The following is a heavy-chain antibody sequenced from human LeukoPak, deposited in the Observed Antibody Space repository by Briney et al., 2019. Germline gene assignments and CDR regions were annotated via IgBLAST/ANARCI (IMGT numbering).Heavy chain of an antibody. J-gene: IGHJ6*02. D-gene: IGHD3-3*01. Sequence: GGSLRLSCAASGFTFDDYAMHWVRHAPGKGLEWVSGISWNSGSIGYADSVKGRFTISRDNSKNTLYLQMNSLRAEDTAVYYCARTITIFGVVIRRVYYYGMDVWGQGTTVTVSS. V-gene: IGHV3-9*01. CDR1: GFTFDDYA. CDR2: ISWNSGSI. CDR3: ARTITIFGVVIRRVYYYGMDV.